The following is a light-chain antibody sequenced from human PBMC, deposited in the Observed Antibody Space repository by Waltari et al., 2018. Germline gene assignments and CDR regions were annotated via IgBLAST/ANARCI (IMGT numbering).Light chain of an antibody. CDR1: QSVNRA. J-gene: IGKJ1*01. V-gene: IGKV3-20*01. CDR3: QHYLRLPVT. CDR2: GIF. Sequence: IVLTQSPGTLYLSPGERDTLSCKASQSVNRALAWYQQKPGQAPRLLIYGIFDRAAGTPDRFSGSGSGTDFSLTISRLEPEDFAVYYCQHYLRLPVTFGQGTRVEVK.